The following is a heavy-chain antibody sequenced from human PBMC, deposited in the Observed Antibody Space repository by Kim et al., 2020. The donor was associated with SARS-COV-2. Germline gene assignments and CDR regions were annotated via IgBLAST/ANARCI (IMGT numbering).Heavy chain of an antibody. V-gene: IGHV4-39*01. J-gene: IGHJ6*02. D-gene: IGHD1-7*01. CDR3: ARGNYIALFSYGMDV. Sequence: SLNSRVTISVDTSKNQFSLRLSSVTAADTAVYYCARGNYIALFSYGMDVWGQGTTVTVSS.